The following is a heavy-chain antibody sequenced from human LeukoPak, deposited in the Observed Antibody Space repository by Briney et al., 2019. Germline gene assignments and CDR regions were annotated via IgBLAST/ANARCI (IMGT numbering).Heavy chain of an antibody. CDR3: AFSRSSWYSAGSLYLRFDY. CDR2: VIPIFGTA. J-gene: IGHJ4*02. V-gene: IGHV1-69*05. CDR1: GGTFSSYA. Sequence: ASVKVSCKASGGTFSSYAISWVRQAPGQGLEWMGGVIPIFGTANYAQKFQGRVTITTDESTSTAYMELSSLRSDDTAVYYCAFSRSSWYSAGSLYLRFDYWGQGTLVTVSS. D-gene: IGHD6-13*01.